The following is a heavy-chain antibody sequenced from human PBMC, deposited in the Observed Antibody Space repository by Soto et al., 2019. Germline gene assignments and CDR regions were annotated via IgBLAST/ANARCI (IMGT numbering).Heavy chain of an antibody. CDR2: IYYSGST. Sequence: QVQLQESGPGLVKPSQTLSLTCTVSGGSISSGGYYWSWIRQHPGKGLEWIGYIYYSGSTYYNPSLKSRVTISVDTSKNQFSLKLSSVTAADTAVYYCAGSRSYYNNVSGEGTRRYYYYGMDVWGQGTTVTVSS. CDR3: AGSRSYYNNVSGEGTRRYYYYGMDV. D-gene: IGHD3-10*01. CDR1: GGSISSGGYY. J-gene: IGHJ6*02. V-gene: IGHV4-31*03.